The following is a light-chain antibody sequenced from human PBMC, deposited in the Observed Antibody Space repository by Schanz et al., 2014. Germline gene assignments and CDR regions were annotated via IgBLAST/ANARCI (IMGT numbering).Light chain of an antibody. CDR2: DVS. V-gene: IGLV2-11*01. Sequence: QSALTQPRSVSGSPGQSVTISCTGTFSDVGGSYYVSWYQQHPGKAPKLMIYDVSNRPSGVPDRFSGSKSGTSASLAISGLRSEDEADYYCAAWDDSLRGVFGGGTKLTVL. CDR3: AAWDDSLRGV. CDR1: FSDVGGSYY. J-gene: IGLJ3*02.